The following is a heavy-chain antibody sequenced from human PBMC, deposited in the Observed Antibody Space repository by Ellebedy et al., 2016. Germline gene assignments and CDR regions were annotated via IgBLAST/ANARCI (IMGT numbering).Heavy chain of an antibody. CDR1: GYTFTAYF. CDR2: INPKTGGT. D-gene: IGHD3-16*02. Sequence: ASVKVSXXASGYTFTAYFIHWVRQVPGQGLEWMGWINPKTGGTNYAQKFQDRVAMTTDTSMNSAYMGLSRLSSDDTALYYCARGEARWELSSPDRWGQGTLVTVSS. CDR3: ARGEARWELSSPDR. V-gene: IGHV1-2*02. J-gene: IGHJ5*02.